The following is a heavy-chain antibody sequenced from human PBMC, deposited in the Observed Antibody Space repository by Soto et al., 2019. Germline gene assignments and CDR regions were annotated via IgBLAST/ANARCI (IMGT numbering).Heavy chain of an antibody. Sequence: GGSLRLSCAASGFTFSSYAMSWVRQAPGKGLEWVSAISGSGGSTYYADSVKGRFTISRDNSKNTLYLQMNSLRAEDTAVYYCVYDSSGYYLFFDYWGQGQWSPSPQ. CDR2: ISGSGGST. V-gene: IGHV3-23*01. CDR3: VYDSSGYYLFFDY. CDR1: GFTFSSYA. J-gene: IGHJ4*02. D-gene: IGHD3-22*01.